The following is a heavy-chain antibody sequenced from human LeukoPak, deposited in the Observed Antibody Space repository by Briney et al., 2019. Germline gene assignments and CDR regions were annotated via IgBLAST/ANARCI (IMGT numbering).Heavy chain of an antibody. V-gene: IGHV3-48*03. D-gene: IGHD3-16*01. CDR2: ISSSGSTYK. CDR3: ARTGYGYNYFDY. J-gene: IGHJ4*02. Sequence: GGSLRLSCAASGFTFSSYEMNWVRQAPGKGLEWVSYISSSGSTYKYYADSMKGRFTISRDNAKNSLYLQMNSLRAEDTAVYYCARTGYGYNYFDYWGQGTLVTVSS. CDR1: GFTFSSYE.